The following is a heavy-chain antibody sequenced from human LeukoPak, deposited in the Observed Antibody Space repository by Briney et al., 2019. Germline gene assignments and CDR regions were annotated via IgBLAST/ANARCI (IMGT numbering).Heavy chain of an antibody. J-gene: IGHJ4*02. D-gene: IGHD6-6*01. CDR1: GFTFSSYA. Sequence: PGGSLRLSCAASGFTFSSYAMNWVRQAPGKGLGWVSLISGSGGSAYYADSVKGRFTVSRDNCKNTLYLQMNSLRAEDTAVYYCAKSNLKYYFDSWGQGTLVTVSS. CDR2: ISGSGGSA. V-gene: IGHV3-23*01. CDR3: AKSNLKYYFDS.